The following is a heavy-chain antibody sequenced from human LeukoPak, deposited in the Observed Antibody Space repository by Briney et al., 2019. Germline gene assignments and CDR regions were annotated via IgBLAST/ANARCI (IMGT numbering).Heavy chain of an antibody. Sequence: KPSETLSLTCTVSGYSISSGYYWGWIRQPPGKGLEWIGSIYHSGSTYYNPSLKSRVTISVDTPKNQFSLKLSSVTAADTAVYYCARDRSMIVVAPHAFDIWGQGTMVTVSS. V-gene: IGHV4-38-2*02. CDR2: IYHSGST. J-gene: IGHJ3*02. D-gene: IGHD3-22*01. CDR3: ARDRSMIVVAPHAFDI. CDR1: GYSISSGYY.